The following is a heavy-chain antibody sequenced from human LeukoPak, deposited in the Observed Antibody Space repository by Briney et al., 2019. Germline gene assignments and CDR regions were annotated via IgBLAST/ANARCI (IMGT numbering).Heavy chain of an antibody. CDR1: NGAVKNYY. CDR3: ATLVYTGSRYHFDT. D-gene: IGHD1-1*01. CDR2: FLYSGTT. Sequence: PSETLSLTCSVSNGAVKNYYWTWIRQPPGQGLEWIGNFLYSGTTTYRASLDSRLIISVDNFKNTVSLRLFSVTAADTAVYYCATLVYTGSRYHFDTWGQGTLVTVSS. V-gene: IGHV4-59*02. J-gene: IGHJ4*02.